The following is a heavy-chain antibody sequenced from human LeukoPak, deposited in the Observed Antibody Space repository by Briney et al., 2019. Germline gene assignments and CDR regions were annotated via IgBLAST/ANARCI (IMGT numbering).Heavy chain of an antibody. J-gene: IGHJ4*02. CDR3: ARHAAPCRPYFDY. Sequence: PSETLSLTCTVSGGSISSYYWSWIRQSPGKGLEWIGYVYYSGSTNYNPSLKSRITISVDTSKNQFSLKLSSVTAADTAVYYCARHAAPCRPYFDYWGQGTLVTVSS. D-gene: IGHD6-13*01. CDR2: VYYSGST. V-gene: IGHV4-59*01. CDR1: GGSISSYY.